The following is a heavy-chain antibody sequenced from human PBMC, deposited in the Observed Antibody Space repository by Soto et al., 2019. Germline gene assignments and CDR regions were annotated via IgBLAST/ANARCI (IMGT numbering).Heavy chain of an antibody. CDR2: SSGYNGDT. D-gene: IGHD5-18*01. CDR1: GYTFTIYV. CDR3: ARSGGYNYGYDY. J-gene: IGHJ4*02. Sequence: ASVKVSCKASGYTFTIYVIIWVRQAPGQGLEWMGWSSGYNGDTNYAHKLQGRVTMTTETSTSTAYMELRSLRSDDTAMYYCARSGGYNYGYDYWGQGTLVTVSS. V-gene: IGHV1-18*01.